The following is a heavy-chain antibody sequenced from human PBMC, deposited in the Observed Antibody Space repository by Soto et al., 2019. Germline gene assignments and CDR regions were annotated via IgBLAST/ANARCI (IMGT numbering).Heavy chain of an antibody. Sequence: SETLSLTCTVSGGSISSGDYYWSWIRQPPGKGLEWIGYIYYSGSTYYNPSLKSRVTISVDTSKNQFSLKLSSVTAADTAVYYCARTLPYGSGNNWFDPWGQGTLVTASS. CDR3: ARTLPYGSGNNWFDP. V-gene: IGHV4-30-4*01. D-gene: IGHD3-10*01. J-gene: IGHJ5*02. CDR2: IYYSGST. CDR1: GGSISSGDYY.